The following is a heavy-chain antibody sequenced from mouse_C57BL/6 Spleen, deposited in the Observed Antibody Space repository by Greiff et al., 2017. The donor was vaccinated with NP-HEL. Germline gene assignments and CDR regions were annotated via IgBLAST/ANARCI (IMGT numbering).Heavy chain of an antibody. CDR1: GYSFTSYY. J-gene: IGHJ2*01. D-gene: IGHD3-2*02. CDR3: AREGAAQAYFDY. CDR2: IYPGSGNT. Sequence: QVQLKESGPELVKPGASVKISCKASGYSFTSYYIHWVKQRPGQGLEWIGWIYPGSGNTKYNEKFKGKATLTADTSSSTAYMQLSSLTSEDSAVYYCAREGAAQAYFDYWGQGTTLTVSS. V-gene: IGHV1-66*01.